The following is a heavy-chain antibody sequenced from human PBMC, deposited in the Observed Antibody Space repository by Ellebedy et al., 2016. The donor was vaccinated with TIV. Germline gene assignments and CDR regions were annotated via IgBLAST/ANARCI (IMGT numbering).Heavy chain of an antibody. CDR3: ARGGSYGDYAVQINNWFDS. V-gene: IGHV3-7*01. CDR1: GFTFRSYW. CDR2: IYQDGSQK. J-gene: IGHJ5*01. Sequence: GGSLRLSCAASGFTFRSYWMGWVRQAPGKGLEWVANIYQDGSQKYYVDSVQGRFTISRDNAKNSLYLQMNSLKVEDTAVYYCARGGSYGDYAVQINNWFDSWGQGTLVTVYS. D-gene: IGHD4-17*01.